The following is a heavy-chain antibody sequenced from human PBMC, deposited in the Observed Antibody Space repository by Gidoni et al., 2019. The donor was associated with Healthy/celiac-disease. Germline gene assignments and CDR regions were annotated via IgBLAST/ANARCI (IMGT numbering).Heavy chain of an antibody. V-gene: IGHV4-31*03. CDR3: ARAPMDYCSGGSCYGAANDY. CDR2: IYYSGST. Sequence: QVQLQESGPGLVKPSQTLSLTCTVSGGSISSGGYYWSWIRQHPGKGLEWIGYIYYSGSTYYNPSLKSRVTISVDTSKNQFSLKLSSVTAADTAVYYCARAPMDYCSGGSCYGAANDYWGQGTLVTVSS. D-gene: IGHD2-15*01. J-gene: IGHJ4*02. CDR1: GGSISSGGYY.